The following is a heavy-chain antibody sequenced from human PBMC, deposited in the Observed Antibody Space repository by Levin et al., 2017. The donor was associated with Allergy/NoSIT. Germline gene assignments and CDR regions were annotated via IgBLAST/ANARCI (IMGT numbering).Heavy chain of an antibody. CDR2: ISRGNSYT. Sequence: PGGSLRLSCAASGFIVSDSYMSWIRQAPGKGLEWVSYISRGNSYTNYLDSVKGRFTISRDNAKHSLYLQMNSLRAEDTAIYYGARGRVPNDYWGQGTLVTVSS. D-gene: IGHD3-10*01. J-gene: IGHJ4*02. V-gene: IGHV3-11*05. CDR1: GFIVSDSY. CDR3: ARGRVPNDY.